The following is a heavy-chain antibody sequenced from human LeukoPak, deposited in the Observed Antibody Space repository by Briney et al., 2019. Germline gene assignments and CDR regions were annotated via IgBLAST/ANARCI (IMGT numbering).Heavy chain of an antibody. V-gene: IGHV1-18*01. CDR3: ASPTPSYYDFWSGPRRIGYYYGMDV. CDR2: ISAYNGNT. CDR1: GYTFTSYG. D-gene: IGHD3-3*01. Sequence: ASVKVSCKASGYTFTSYGISWVRQAPGQGLEWMGWISAYNGNTNYAQKFQGRVTITADESTSTAYMELSSLRSEDTAVYYCASPTPSYYDFWSGPRRIGYYYGMDVWGQGTTVTVSS. J-gene: IGHJ6*02.